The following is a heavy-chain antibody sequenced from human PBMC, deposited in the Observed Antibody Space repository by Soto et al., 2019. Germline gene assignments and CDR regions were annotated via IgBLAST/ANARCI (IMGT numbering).Heavy chain of an antibody. J-gene: IGHJ5*01. V-gene: IGHV1-18*04. CDR2: VSGNNGAS. D-gene: IGHD2-2*01. Sequence: ASVKVSCKASGYTSADFGISWVRQAPGQGLEWMGWVSGNNGASNPAPKVQGRITMTLDTSTGVSYMALRSLRSDDTATYYCVREQKYFRVNGNWFDAWGQGTLVTVS. CDR3: VREQKYFRVNGNWFDA. CDR1: GYTSADFG.